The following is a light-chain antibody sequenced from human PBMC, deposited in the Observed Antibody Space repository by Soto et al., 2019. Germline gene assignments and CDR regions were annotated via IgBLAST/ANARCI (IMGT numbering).Light chain of an antibody. CDR1: SSDVGGYNY. CDR2: DVS. V-gene: IGLV2-14*01. CDR3: CSYTSSSTRLYA. J-gene: IGLJ1*01. Sequence: QSVLTQPASVSGSPGQSITISCTGTSSDVGGYNYVSWYQQHPGKAPKLLIYDVSNRPSGVSNRFSGSKSGSTASLTISRLQVEDEADYYCCSYTSSSTRLYAFGTGTKVTVL.